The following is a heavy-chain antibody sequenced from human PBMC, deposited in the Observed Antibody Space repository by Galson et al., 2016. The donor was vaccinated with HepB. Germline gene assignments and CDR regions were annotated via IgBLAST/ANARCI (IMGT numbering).Heavy chain of an antibody. Sequence: SLRLSCAASGFTFSNCAMHWVRQAPGMGLEWVAGIWYDGSNKYYADSVQGRFTISRDNSKNTLYLQMNSLRVEDTAVYHCARDQRIHLWSPSSPDYWGQGTLVTVST. CDR2: IWYDGSNK. CDR1: GFTFSNCA. J-gene: IGHJ4*02. D-gene: IGHD5-18*01. CDR3: ARDQRIHLWSPSSPDY. V-gene: IGHV3-33*01.